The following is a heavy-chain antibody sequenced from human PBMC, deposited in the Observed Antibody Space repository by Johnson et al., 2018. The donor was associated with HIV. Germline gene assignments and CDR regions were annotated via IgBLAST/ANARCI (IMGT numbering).Heavy chain of an antibody. CDR1: GFTFSDYY. V-gene: IGHV3-11*04. Sequence: QMQLVESGGGLVQPGGSMRLSCAASGFTFSDYYMSWIRQAPGKGLEWVSYISSSGSTIYYADSVKGRFTISRDNAKNTLYLQMDSLGAEDTAVYYCARDILRRDGYNRYAFDIWGQGTMVTVAS. CDR3: ARDILRRDGYNRYAFDI. J-gene: IGHJ3*02. D-gene: IGHD5-24*01. CDR2: ISSSGSTI.